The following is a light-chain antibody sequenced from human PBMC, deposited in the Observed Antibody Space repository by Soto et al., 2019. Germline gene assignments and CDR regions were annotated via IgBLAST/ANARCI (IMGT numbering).Light chain of an antibody. J-gene: IGKJ2*01. CDR1: QSVSIT. CDR3: QQYYNWPPEYT. CDR2: GAS. V-gene: IGKV3-15*01. Sequence: ELVMTKSPATLSVSPGERATLSCRASQSVSITLAWYQQEPGQAPRLLIYGASTRATGTPARFSGSGSGTEFTLTISSLQSEDFAVYFCQQYYNWPPEYTFGQGTKLEIK.